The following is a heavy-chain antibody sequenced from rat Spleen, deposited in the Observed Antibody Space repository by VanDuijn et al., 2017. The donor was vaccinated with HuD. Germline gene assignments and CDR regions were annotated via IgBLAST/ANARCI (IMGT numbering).Heavy chain of an antibody. J-gene: IGHJ3*01. CDR1: GFTFSNYY. V-gene: IGHV5-25*01. D-gene: IGHD1-11*01. CDR2: ISTGGGST. Sequence: EVQLVESDGGLVQPGKSLKLSCAASGFTFSNYYMAWVRQAPTKGLEWVAYISTGGGSTYYRDSVKGRFTISRDNAKSTLSLQMDSLRSEDTATYYCARPTEGIAWFAYWGQGTLVTVSS. CDR3: ARPTEGIAWFAY.